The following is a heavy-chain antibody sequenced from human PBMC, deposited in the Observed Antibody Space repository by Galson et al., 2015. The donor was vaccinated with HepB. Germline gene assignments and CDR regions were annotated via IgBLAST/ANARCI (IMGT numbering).Heavy chain of an antibody. D-gene: IGHD2/OR15-2a*01. CDR1: GFTFSNYG. J-gene: IGHJ4*02. CDR3: AREDRYTYIVTYDL. CDR2: IWKDGSNK. Sequence: SLRLSCAASGFTFSNYGMHWARQAPGKGLEWVALIWKDGSNKYYADSVKGRFSISKDNSKNVVYLQMNSLGDDDTATYFCAREDRYTYIVTYDLGGQGARVTVSS. V-gene: IGHV3-33*01.